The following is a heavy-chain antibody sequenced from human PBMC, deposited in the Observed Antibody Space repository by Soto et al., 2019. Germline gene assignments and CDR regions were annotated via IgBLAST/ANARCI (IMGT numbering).Heavy chain of an antibody. CDR2: MYVSGST. V-gene: IGHV4-4*07. J-gene: IGHJ2*01. CDR3: ARSFVSLTTTPHWYFDL. CDR1: SGSISSYY. Sequence: PSETLSLTCTVSSGSISSYYWNWIRQPAGKGLEWVGRMYVSGSTNYNPSLKSRVTMSLDTSKNQLSLKLSSMTAADTAVYYCARSFVSLTTTPHWYFDLWGRGTMVTVYS. D-gene: IGHD4-17*01.